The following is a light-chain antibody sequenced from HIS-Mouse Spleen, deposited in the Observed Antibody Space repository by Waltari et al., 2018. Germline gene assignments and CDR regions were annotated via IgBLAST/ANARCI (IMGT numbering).Light chain of an antibody. CDR2: AAS. V-gene: IGKV1-12*02. J-gene: IGKJ3*01. Sequence: DIQMTQSPSSVSASVGDRVTITCRASQGSSSWLAWYKQKPGKAPKLLIYAASSLQSGVPSRFSGSGSGTDFTLTISSMQPEDFATYYCQQANSFPSFTLFTFGPGTKVDIK. CDR1: QGSSSW. CDR3: QQANSFPSFTLFT.